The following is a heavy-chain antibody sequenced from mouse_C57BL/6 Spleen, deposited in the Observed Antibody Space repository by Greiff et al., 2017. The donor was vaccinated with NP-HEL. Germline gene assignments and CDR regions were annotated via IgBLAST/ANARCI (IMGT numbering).Heavy chain of an antibody. V-gene: IGHV1-15*01. D-gene: IGHD2-2*01. CDR3: TRGYDDSFDY. CDR2: IDPETGGT. J-gene: IGHJ2*01. Sequence: QVQLQQSGAELVRPGASVTLSCKASGYTFTDYEMHWVKQTPVHGLEWIGAIDPETGGTAYNQKFKGKAILTADKSSSTAYMELRSLTSEDSAVYYCTRGYDDSFDYWGQGTTLTVSS. CDR1: GYTFTDYE.